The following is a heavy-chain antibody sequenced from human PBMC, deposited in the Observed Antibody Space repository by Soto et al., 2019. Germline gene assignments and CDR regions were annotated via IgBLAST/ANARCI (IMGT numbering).Heavy chain of an antibody. CDR2: IYWDDDK. V-gene: IGHV2-5*02. D-gene: IGHD3-3*01. Sequence: QITLKESGPTLVKPTQTLTLTCTFSGFSLSTSGVGVGWIRQPPGKALEWLALIYWDDDKRYSPSLKSRLTIIKDTSKNQVVLTMTNMDPVDTATYYCAHRRDFWSGPGSFDYWGQGTLVTVSS. J-gene: IGHJ4*02. CDR1: GFSLSTSGVG. CDR3: AHRRDFWSGPGSFDY.